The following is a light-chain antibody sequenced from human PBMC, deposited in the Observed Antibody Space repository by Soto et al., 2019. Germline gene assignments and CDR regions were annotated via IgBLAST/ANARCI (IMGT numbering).Light chain of an antibody. CDR1: LSVLKSLDNKNY. CDR3: HQYVSNPLT. CDR2: WAS. J-gene: IGKJ3*01. Sequence: DVVMTQSPDSLAVSLGERATINCNSSLSVLKSLDNKNYIAWYQQKAGQPPKPLLYWASTPKSGVPDRFSGSGSGADFNLTINSLQAEYVAVYYCHQYVSNPLTFRPGTNVEIK. V-gene: IGKV4-1*01.